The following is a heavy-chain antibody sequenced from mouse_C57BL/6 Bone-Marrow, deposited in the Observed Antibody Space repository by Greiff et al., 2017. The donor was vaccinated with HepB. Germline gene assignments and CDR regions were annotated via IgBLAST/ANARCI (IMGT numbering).Heavy chain of an antibody. D-gene: IGHD2-5*01. CDR2: INPYNGGT. CDR3: ARSVYYSNYVYCDY. Sequence: EVQLQQSGPVLVKPGASVKMSCKASGYTFTDYYMNWVKQSHGKSLEWIGVINPYNGGTSYNQKFKGKATLTVDKSSSTAYMELNSLTSEDSAVYDCARSVYYSNYVYCDYWGQGTTLTVSS. J-gene: IGHJ2*01. V-gene: IGHV1-19*01. CDR1: GYTFTDYY.